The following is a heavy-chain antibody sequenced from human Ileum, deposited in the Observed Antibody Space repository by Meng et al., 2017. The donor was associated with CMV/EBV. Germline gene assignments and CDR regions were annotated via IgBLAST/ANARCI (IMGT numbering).Heavy chain of an antibody. CDR2: IRYDGNNK. V-gene: IGHV3-30*02. Sequence: LGGVGGGGGQPGGWLGLCCVTAGVTLRACGMHWVRQGTGKGMESVKYIRYDGNNKYYADSVKGRFTISRDNSKNTVYLQMNSLRVEDTAVYYCAGGNDYGDYWGQGSLVTVSS. J-gene: IGHJ4*02. D-gene: IGHD3-16*01. CDR3: AGGNDYGDY. CDR1: GVTLRACG.